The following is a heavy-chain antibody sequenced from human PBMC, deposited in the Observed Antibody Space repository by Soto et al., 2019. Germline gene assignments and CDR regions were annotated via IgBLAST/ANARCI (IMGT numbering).Heavy chain of an antibody. CDR3: AKKGGGDYILGY. CDR2: IYWDDSK. CDR1: GFSLSSNGVG. V-gene: IGHV2-5*02. J-gene: IGHJ4*02. Sequence: QITLKKSGPTLVKPTQTLTLTCTFSGFSLSSNGVGVGWIRHPPGKALEWLALIYWDDSKHYSPSLKSRLTITKDTSRNQVVLTMTNMDPVDTATYYCAKKGGGDYILGYWGQGTLVTVSS. D-gene: IGHD4-17*01.